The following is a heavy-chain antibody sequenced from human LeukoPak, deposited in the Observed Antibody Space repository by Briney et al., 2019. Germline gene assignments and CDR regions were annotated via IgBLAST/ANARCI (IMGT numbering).Heavy chain of an antibody. J-gene: IGHJ4*02. Sequence: GGPLRLSCAASGLTHSNARMSWVRDAPGKGLEWVVRIKSKTDGRSTDYAAPVKGRFTISRDDSQSTLYLQMNSLKTEDTAVYYWTTGKPYCSGGSCLHYFDYWGPGTLVTVSS. CDR3: TTGKPYCSGGSCLHYFDY. D-gene: IGHD2-15*01. V-gene: IGHV3-15*01. CDR2: IKSKTDGRST. CDR1: GLTHSNAR.